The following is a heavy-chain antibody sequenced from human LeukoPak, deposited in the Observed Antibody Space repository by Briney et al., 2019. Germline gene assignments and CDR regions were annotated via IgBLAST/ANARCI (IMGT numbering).Heavy chain of an antibody. V-gene: IGHV3-23*01. CDR3: AKDGGYCSSPAACDPNWFGP. D-gene: IGHD2-2*01. CDR1: GFTFSSYA. J-gene: IGHJ5*02. CDR2: ISGSGGST. Sequence: GASLRLSCAASGFTFSSYAMSWVRQAPGKGLEWVSAISGSGGSTYYADSVKGRFTISRDNSKNTLYLQMNSLRAEDTAVYYCAKDGGYCSSPAACDPNWFGPWGQGTLVTVSS.